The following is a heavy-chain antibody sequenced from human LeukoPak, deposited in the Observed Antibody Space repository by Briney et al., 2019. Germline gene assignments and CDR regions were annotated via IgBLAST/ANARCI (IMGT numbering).Heavy chain of an antibody. Sequence: GGSLRLSCAASAFSLNAYNMNWVRQAPGKGLEWVAFIRYDGTTVYYADSVKGRFTISRDNSKNTLFLQMHSLGADDTAVYYCAKDRSGIVGATYFDYWGQGTLVTVSS. CDR2: IRYDGTTV. J-gene: IGHJ4*02. CDR3: AKDRSGIVGATYFDY. V-gene: IGHV3-30*02. CDR1: AFSLNAYN. D-gene: IGHD1-26*01.